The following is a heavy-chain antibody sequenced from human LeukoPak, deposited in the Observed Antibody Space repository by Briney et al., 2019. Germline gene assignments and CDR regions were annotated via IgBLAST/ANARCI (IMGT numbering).Heavy chain of an antibody. CDR1: GYTFTSYD. J-gene: IGHJ4*02. V-gene: IGHV1-18*01. CDR3: ARDPYDYVWGSYRSFDY. D-gene: IGHD3-16*02. CDR2: ISAYNGNT. Sequence: ASVKVSCKASGYTFTSYDINWVRQATGQGLEWMGWISAYNGNTNYAQKLQGRVTMTTDTSTSTAYMELRSLRSDDTAVYYCARDPYDYVWGSYRSFDYWGQGTLVTVSS.